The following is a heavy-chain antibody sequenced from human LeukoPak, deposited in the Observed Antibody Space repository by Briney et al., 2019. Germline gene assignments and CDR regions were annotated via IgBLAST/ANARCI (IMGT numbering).Heavy chain of an antibody. Sequence: SVKVSCKASGGTFSSYAISWVRQAPGQGLEWMGRIIPIFGTANYAQKFQGRVTITTDESTSTAYMELSSLRSDDTAVYYCARVAAVAGKDYWGQGTLVTVSS. CDR1: GGTFSSYA. V-gene: IGHV1-69*05. D-gene: IGHD6-19*01. CDR2: IIPIFGTA. J-gene: IGHJ4*02. CDR3: ARVAAVAGKDY.